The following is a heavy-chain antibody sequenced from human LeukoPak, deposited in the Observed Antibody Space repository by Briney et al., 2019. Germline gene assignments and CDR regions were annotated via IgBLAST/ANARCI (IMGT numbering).Heavy chain of an antibody. CDR3: ARHFDFWSGPGYYYGMDV. CDR2: IYSGGST. D-gene: IGHD3-3*01. V-gene: IGHV3-66*04. J-gene: IGHJ6*02. CDR1: GFTVSSNY. Sequence: GGSLTLSCAASGFTVSSNYMSWVRQAPGKGLEWVSVIYSGGSTYYADSVKGRFTISIDNSKNQLYLQMSSLRAEDTAVYYCARHFDFWSGPGYYYGMDVWGQRTTVTVSS.